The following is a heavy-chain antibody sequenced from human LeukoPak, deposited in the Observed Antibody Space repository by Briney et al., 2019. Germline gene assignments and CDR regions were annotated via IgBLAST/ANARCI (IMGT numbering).Heavy chain of an antibody. CDR2: IGTAGDT. CDR3: ARVRIRSYYDSSGYYDY. CDR1: GFTFSSYD. V-gene: IGHV3-13*01. D-gene: IGHD3-22*01. Sequence: GGSLRLSCAASGFTFSSYDMHWVRQATGKGLEWVSAIGTAGDTYYPGSVKGRFTISRENAKNSLYLQMNSLRAGDTAVYYCARVRIRSYYDSSGYYDYWGQGTLVTVSS. J-gene: IGHJ4*02.